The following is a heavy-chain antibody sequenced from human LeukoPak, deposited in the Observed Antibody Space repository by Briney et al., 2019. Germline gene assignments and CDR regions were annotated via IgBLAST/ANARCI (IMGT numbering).Heavy chain of an antibody. CDR3: ARQTYDYVWGSYRYRSGYYFDY. V-gene: IGHV4-34*01. CDR1: GGSFSGYY. J-gene: IGHJ4*02. CDR2: INHSGST. D-gene: IGHD3-16*02. Sequence: KPSETLSLTCAVYGGSFSGYYWSWIRQPSGKGLEWIGEINHSGSTNYNPSLKSRVTISVDTSKNQFSLKLSSVTAADTAVYYCARQTYDYVWGSYRYRSGYYFDYWGQGTLVTVSS.